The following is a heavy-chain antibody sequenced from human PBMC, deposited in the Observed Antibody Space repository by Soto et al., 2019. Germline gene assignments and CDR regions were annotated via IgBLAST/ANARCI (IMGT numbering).Heavy chain of an antibody. D-gene: IGHD2-15*01. CDR3: AKDHGEVVAALNNWFDP. J-gene: IGHJ5*02. CDR1: GFTFSSYA. Sequence: LRLSCAASGFTFSSYAMSWVRQAPGKGLEWVSAISGSGGSTYYADSVKGRFTISRDNSKNTLYLQMNSLRAEDTAVYYCAKDHGEVVAALNNWFDPWGQGTLVTVSS. V-gene: IGHV3-23*01. CDR2: ISGSGGST.